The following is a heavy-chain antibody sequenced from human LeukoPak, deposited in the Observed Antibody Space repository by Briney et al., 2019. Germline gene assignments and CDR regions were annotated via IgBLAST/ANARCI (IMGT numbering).Heavy chain of an antibody. CDR2: ISGSGANT. CDR1: GFTFTTYA. Sequence: GGSLRLSCAASGFTFTTYAMSWVRQAPGKGLEWVSAISGSGANTYCSDSVKGRFTISRDNSKDTLYLQMNSLRAEDTAIYFCARRKYDSSGFDYWGQETLVTVSS. J-gene: IGHJ4*02. V-gene: IGHV3-23*01. CDR3: ARRKYDSSGFDY. D-gene: IGHD3-22*01.